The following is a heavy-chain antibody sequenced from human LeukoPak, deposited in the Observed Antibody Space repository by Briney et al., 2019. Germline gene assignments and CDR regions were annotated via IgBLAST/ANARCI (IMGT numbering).Heavy chain of an antibody. CDR1: GYTFTGYY. D-gene: IGHD3-10*01. CDR2: INPNSGGT. V-gene: IGHV1-2*06. CDR3: ARSSTPYYYGSGSYYIGDY. J-gene: IGHJ4*02. Sequence: ASVKVSCKASGYTFTGYYMHLVRQAPGQGLEWMGRINPNSGGTNYAQKFQGRVTMTRDTSISTAYMELSRLRSDDTAVYYCARSSTPYYYGSGSYYIGDYWGQGTLVTVSS.